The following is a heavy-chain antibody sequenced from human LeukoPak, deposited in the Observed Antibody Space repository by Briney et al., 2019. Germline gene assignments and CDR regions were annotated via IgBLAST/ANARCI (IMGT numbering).Heavy chain of an antibody. D-gene: IGHD3-10*02. V-gene: IGHV3-48*03. CDR3: AELGITMIGGV. CDR2: ISSSGSTI. CDR1: GFTFSSYE. J-gene: IGHJ6*04. Sequence: GGSLRLSCAASGFTFSSYEMNWLRQAPGKGLEWVSYISSSGSTIYYADSVKGRFTISRDNAKNSLYLQMNILRAEDTAVYYCAELGITMIGGVWGKGTTVTISS.